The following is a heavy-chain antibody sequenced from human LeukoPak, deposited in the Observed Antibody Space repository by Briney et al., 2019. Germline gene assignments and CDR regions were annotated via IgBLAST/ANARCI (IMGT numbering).Heavy chain of an antibody. CDR2: IYYSGST. CDR1: GGSISSYY. V-gene: IGHV4-59*01. Sequence: SETLSLTCTVSGGSISSYYWSWIRQPPGKGLEWMGYIYYSGSTNYNPSLKSRVTISVDTSKNQFSLKLSSVTAADTAVYYCARSRADYDILTGRPYYYYMDVWGKGTTVTVSS. J-gene: IGHJ6*03. CDR3: ARSRADYDILTGRPYYYYMDV. D-gene: IGHD3-9*01.